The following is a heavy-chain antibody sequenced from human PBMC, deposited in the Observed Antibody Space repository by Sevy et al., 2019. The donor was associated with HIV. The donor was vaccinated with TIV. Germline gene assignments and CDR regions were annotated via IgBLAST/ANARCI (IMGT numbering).Heavy chain of an antibody. CDR2: IYYSGST. CDR1: GGSISSSSYY. Sequence: SETLSLTCTVSGGSISSSSYYWGWIRQPPGKGLEWIGSIYYSGSTYYNPSLKSRVTISVDTSKNQFSLKLSSVTAADTAVYYCARRRAESAVAGNRWFDPWGQGTLVTVSS. CDR3: ARRRAESAVAGNRWFDP. J-gene: IGHJ5*02. V-gene: IGHV4-39*01. D-gene: IGHD6-19*01.